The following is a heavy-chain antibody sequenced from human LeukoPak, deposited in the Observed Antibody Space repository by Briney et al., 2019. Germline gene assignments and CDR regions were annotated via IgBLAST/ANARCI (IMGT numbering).Heavy chain of an antibody. D-gene: IGHD2-15*01. Sequence: GGSLRLSCAASGFTFSSYAMSWVRQAPGEGLEWVSAISGSGGSTYYADSVKGRFTISRDNSKNTPYLQMNSLRAEDTAVYYCARDIVVVVAATPGYFDYWGQGTLVTVSS. J-gene: IGHJ4*02. CDR2: ISGSGGST. CDR1: GFTFSSYA. V-gene: IGHV3-23*01. CDR3: ARDIVVVVAATPGYFDY.